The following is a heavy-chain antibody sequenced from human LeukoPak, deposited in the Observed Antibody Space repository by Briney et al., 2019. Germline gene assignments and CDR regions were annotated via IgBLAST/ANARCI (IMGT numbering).Heavy chain of an antibody. J-gene: IGHJ4*02. V-gene: IGHV4-34*01. D-gene: IGHD3-16*02. CDR2: INHSGST. CDR1: GGSFSGYY. Sequence: TSSETLSLTCAVYGGSFSGYYWSWVRQPPGKGLEWIGEINHSGSTNYNPSLKSRVTISVDTSKNQFSLKLSSVTAADTAVYYCARGRDYVWGSYRYLDYWGQGTLVTVSS. CDR3: ARGRDYVWGSYRYLDY.